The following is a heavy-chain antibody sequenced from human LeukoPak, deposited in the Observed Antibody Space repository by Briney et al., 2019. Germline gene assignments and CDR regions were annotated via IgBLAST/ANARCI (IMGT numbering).Heavy chain of an antibody. CDR2: IIPILRTA. CDR1: GGTFSNYA. D-gene: IGHD4-17*01. Sequence: ASVKVSCKASGGTFSNYAISWVRQALGQGLEWMGRIIPILRTANYAQKFQGRVTITAGKSTSTAYMELSSLRSEDTAVYYCATNNADGDYVPWGPGTLVTVSS. V-gene: IGHV1-69*04. J-gene: IGHJ4*02. CDR3: ATNNADGDYVP.